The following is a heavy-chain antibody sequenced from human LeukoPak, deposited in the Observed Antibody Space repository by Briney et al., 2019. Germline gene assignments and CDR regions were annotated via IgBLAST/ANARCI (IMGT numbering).Heavy chain of an antibody. CDR3: ARNHHFDY. J-gene: IGHJ4*02. CDR1: GFSFSDHA. D-gene: IGHD1-14*01. Sequence: GSLRLSCAGSGFSFSDHAMHWVRQAPGKGLEWVAVMSHDGFTQIYAASVRGRFTVARDLSKNTLYLQMNSLTTEDTAVYRCARNHHFDYWGQGTLVTVSS. CDR2: MSHDGFTQ. V-gene: IGHV3-30-3*01.